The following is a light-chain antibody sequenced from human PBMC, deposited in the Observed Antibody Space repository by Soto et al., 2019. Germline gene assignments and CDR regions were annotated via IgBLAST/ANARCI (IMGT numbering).Light chain of an antibody. CDR1: QSISSD. Sequence: EIVLTQSPATLSVSPGDRATLSCRASQSISSDLAWFQQKPGQAPRFLIHDASTRATGIPARFSGSGSETEFTLTISSVQSEDFAFYYCQQYNNWPLTFGGGTKVEIK. V-gene: IGKV3-15*01. CDR3: QQYNNWPLT. J-gene: IGKJ4*01. CDR2: DAS.